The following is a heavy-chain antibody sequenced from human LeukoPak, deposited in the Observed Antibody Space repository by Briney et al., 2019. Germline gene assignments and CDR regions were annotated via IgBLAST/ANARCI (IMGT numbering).Heavy chain of an antibody. D-gene: IGHD2-8*01. V-gene: IGHV3-7*01. CDR1: GFTFKTYW. CDR3: AREGEWSRDS. J-gene: IGHJ4*02. CDR2: IKGDGSEQ. Sequence: PGGSLRLSCAGSGFTFKTYWMDWVRQVPGKGLEWLANIKGDGSEQNYVDSVRGRFTISRDNAKNSLYLQRKSLSAENTAIYSCAREGEWSRDSWGQGTLVIVSS.